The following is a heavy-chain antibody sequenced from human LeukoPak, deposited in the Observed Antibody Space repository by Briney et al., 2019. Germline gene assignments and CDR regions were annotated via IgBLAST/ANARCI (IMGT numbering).Heavy chain of an antibody. CDR1: GGSFSGYY. D-gene: IGHD3-10*01. CDR3: ARQRVTMVRGVRLAFDY. Sequence: SETLSLTCAVYGGSFSGYYWSWIRQPPGKGLEWIGEINHSGSTNYNPSLKSQVTISVDTSKNQFSLKLSSVTAADTAVYYCARQRVTMVRGVRLAFDYWGQGTLVTVSS. CDR2: INHSGST. V-gene: IGHV4-34*01. J-gene: IGHJ4*02.